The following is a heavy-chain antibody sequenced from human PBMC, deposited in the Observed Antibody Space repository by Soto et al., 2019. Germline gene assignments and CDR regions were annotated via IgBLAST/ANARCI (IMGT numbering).Heavy chain of an antibody. Sequence: ASVKGSCKASGYTFIAYYMHWVRQAPGQGREWMGWISPNSGDTNFAQKFQGRVTMTRHTRIRTAYVEVIRVNAHDTAIYYCSRELRVVVLPIAPGPADYGMCVRGPGTTVTVSS. V-gene: IGHV1-2*02. J-gene: IGHJ6*02. CDR1: GYTFIAYY. D-gene: IGHD2-2*01. CDR2: ISPNSGDT. CDR3: SRELRVVVLPIAPGPADYGMCV.